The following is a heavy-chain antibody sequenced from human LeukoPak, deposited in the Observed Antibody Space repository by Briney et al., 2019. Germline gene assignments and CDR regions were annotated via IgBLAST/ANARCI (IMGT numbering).Heavy chain of an antibody. CDR2: ISAYNGNT. CDR1: GYTFTSYA. CDR3: ARDYDSGIFDY. V-gene: IGHV1-18*01. Sequence: ASVKVSCKASGYTFTSYAMHWVRQAPGQGLEWMGWISAYNGNTNYAQKLQGRVTMTTDTSTSTAYMELRSLRSDDTAVYYCARDYDSGIFDYWGQGTLVTVSS. J-gene: IGHJ4*02. D-gene: IGHD3-10*01.